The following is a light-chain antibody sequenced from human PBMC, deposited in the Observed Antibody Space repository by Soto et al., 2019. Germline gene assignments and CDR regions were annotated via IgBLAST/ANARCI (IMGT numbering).Light chain of an antibody. J-gene: IGLJ2*01. CDR1: SSDVGGYNF. CDR3: CSYAGTTTWV. V-gene: IGLV2-23*02. Sequence: QSALTQPASVSGSPGQSITISCTGTSSDVGGYNFVSWYQQHPGKAPKFIIYQVSHRPSGVSSRFSGSKSGNTASLTISGLRAEDEADYYCCSYAGTTTWVFGGGTKVTVL. CDR2: QVS.